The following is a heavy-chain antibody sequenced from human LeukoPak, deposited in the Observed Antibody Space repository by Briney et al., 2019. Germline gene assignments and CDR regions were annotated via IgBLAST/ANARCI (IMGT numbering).Heavy chain of an antibody. CDR2: ISSSGSTI. V-gene: IGHV3-48*03. D-gene: IGHD6-19*01. CDR3: ARAGYGSGVPNWFDP. CDR1: GFTFSSYE. Sequence: PGGSLRLSCAASGFTFSSYEMNWVRQAPGKGLEWVSYISSSGSTIYYADSVKGRFTISRDNSKNTLYLQMNSLRAEDTAIYYCARAGYGSGVPNWFDPWGQGTLVTVSS. J-gene: IGHJ5*02.